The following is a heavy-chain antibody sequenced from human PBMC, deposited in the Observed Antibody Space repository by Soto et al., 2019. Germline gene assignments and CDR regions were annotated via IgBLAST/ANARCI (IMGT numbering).Heavy chain of an antibody. CDR2: IYYSGST. CDR3: ARNDYGDYVTSEY. V-gene: IGHV4-59*08. J-gene: IGHJ4*02. D-gene: IGHD4-17*01. Sequence: PSETLSLTCTVSGGSISSYYWSWIRQPPGKGLEWIGYIYYSGSTNYNPSLKSRVTISVDTSKNQFSLKLSSVTAADTAVYYCARNDYGDYVTSEYWGQGTLVTVSS. CDR1: GGSISSYY.